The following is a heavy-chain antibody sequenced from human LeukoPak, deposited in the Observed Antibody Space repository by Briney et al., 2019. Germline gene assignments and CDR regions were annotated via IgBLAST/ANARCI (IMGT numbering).Heavy chain of an antibody. CDR2: IYHSGST. V-gene: IGHV4-30-2*01. D-gene: IGHD2-2*02. J-gene: IGHJ3*01. CDR3: ARDRYCSSTSCYTGLS. CDR1: GGSISSGGYY. Sequence: SETLSLTCTVSGGSISSGGYYWSWIRQPPGKGLEWIGYIYHSGSTYYNPSLKSRVTISVDRSKNQFSLKLSSVTAADTAVYYCARDRYCSSTSCYTGLSWGQGAMVTVSS.